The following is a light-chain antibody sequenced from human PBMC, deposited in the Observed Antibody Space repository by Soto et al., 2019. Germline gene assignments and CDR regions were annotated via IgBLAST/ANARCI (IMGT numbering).Light chain of an antibody. J-gene: IGKJ1*01. CDR2: KAS. CDR1: QTISSW. CDR3: QHYNSYSEA. V-gene: IGKV1-5*03. Sequence: EILMTQSPATLSVSLGQIFTLSCRASQTISSWLAWYQQKPGKAPKLLIYKASTLKSGVPSRFSGSGSGTEFTLTISSLQPDDFVTYYCQHYNSYSEAFGQGTKVDIK.